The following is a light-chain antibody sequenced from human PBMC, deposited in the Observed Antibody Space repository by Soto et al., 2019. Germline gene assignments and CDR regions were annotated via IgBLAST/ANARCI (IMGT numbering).Light chain of an antibody. J-gene: IGKJ4*01. Sequence: EIVMTQSPATLSVSPGERATLSCRASQSVSSNLAWYQQKPVQAPRLLIYGASTRATGIPARFSGSGSGTEFTLTISSLQSEDFAVYYCQQYKNWPLTFGGGTKVEIK. V-gene: IGKV3-15*01. CDR1: QSVSSN. CDR2: GAS. CDR3: QQYKNWPLT.